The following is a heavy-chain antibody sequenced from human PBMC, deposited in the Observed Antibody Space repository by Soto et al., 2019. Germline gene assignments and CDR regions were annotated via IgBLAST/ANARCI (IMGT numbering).Heavy chain of an antibody. Sequence: SETLSLTCAVSGGSVSSSNWWTWVRQPAGEGLEWIGQIFHSGITSYNPSLKSRITISLDMSKNHLSLTLISVTAADTAVYYCARHGGKFFDYWGHGTLVTVSS. CDR1: GGSVSSSNW. D-gene: IGHD2-15*01. V-gene: IGHV4-4*02. J-gene: IGHJ4*01. CDR3: ARHGGKFFDY. CDR2: IFHSGIT.